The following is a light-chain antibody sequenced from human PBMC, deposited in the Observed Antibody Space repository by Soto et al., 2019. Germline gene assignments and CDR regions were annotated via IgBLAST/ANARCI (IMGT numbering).Light chain of an antibody. Sequence: QLVLTQSPSASASLGASVKLTCTLSSGHSSYAIAWHQQQPEKGPRYLMKLNSDGSHSKGDGIPDRFSGSSSGAERYLTISSLQSEDEVDYYCQTWGTVVFGGGTKLTVL. CDR3: QTWGTVV. CDR2: LNSDGSH. V-gene: IGLV4-69*01. CDR1: SGHSSYA. J-gene: IGLJ2*01.